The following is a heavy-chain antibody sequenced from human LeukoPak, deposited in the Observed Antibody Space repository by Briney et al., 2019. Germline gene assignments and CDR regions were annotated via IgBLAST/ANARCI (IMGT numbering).Heavy chain of an antibody. J-gene: IGHJ4*02. D-gene: IGHD1-26*01. Sequence: GGSLRLSCAASGFTFSGYGMHWVRQAPGKGLEWVAIISYDGSNQYYADSVKGRFTISRDNSKNTLYLQMNSLRAEDTAAYYCAERGSSGSYRYLEYWGQGTLVTVSS. V-gene: IGHV3-30*18. CDR2: ISYDGSNQ. CDR1: GFTFSGYG. CDR3: AERGSSGSYRYLEY.